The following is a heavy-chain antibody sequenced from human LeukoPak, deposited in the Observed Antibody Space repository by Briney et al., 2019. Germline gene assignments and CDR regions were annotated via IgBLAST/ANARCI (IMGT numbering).Heavy chain of an antibody. CDR3: ARGGIAARPNYYYYYMDV. V-gene: IGHV4-34*01. Sequence: SETLSLTCAVYGGSFSGYYWSWIRRPPGKGLEWIGEINHSGSTNYNPSLKSRVTISVDTSKNQFSLKLSSVTAADTAVYYCARGGIAARPNYYYYYMDVWGKGTTVTVSS. CDR1: GGSFSGYY. J-gene: IGHJ6*03. D-gene: IGHD6-6*01. CDR2: INHSGST.